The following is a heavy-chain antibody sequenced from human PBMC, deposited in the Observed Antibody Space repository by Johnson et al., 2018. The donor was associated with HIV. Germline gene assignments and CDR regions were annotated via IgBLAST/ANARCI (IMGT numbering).Heavy chain of an antibody. V-gene: IGHV3-30*04. J-gene: IGHJ3*02. CDR3: ARDRGVAVVIATEGGAFDI. CDR1: GFTFSSYA. Sequence: QVQLLESGGGLVQPGGSLRLSCAVSGFTFSSYAMHWVRQAPGTGLEWVAVISYDGSNKYYADSVKGRFTISRDNSKNTLYLQMNSLRAEDTAVYYCARDRGVAVVIATEGGAFDIWGQGTMVTVSS. D-gene: IGHD2-21*01. CDR2: ISYDGSNK.